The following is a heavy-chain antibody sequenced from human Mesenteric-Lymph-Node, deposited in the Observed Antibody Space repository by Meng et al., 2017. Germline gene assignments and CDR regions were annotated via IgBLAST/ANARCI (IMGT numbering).Heavy chain of an antibody. V-gene: IGHV3-23*01. CDR2: ISGSGGST. CDR3: ARDDWFCSGGSCYSDAFDI. Sequence: GESLKISCAASGFTFSSYAMSWVRQAPGKGLEWVSAISGSGGSTYYADSVKGRFTISRDNSKNTLYLQMNSLRAEDTAVYYCARDDWFCSGGSCYSDAFDIWGQGTMVTVSS. J-gene: IGHJ3*02. CDR1: GFTFSSYA. D-gene: IGHD2-15*01.